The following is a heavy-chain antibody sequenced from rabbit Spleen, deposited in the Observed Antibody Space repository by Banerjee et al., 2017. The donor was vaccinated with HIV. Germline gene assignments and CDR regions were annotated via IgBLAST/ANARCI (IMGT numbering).Heavy chain of an antibody. J-gene: IGHJ6*01. V-gene: IGHV1S40*01. Sequence: QSLEESGGDLVKPGGTLTLTCKASGFTISSAYWMNWVRQAPGKGLEWIARIYGGNNDNTGYASWAKGRFTISKSSSTTVTLQMTSLTAADTATYFCARAPNGGDGDRAFSFWGPGTLVTVS. CDR3: ARAPNGGDGDRAFSF. CDR2: IYGGNNDNT. CDR1: GFTISSAYW. D-gene: IGHD2-1*01.